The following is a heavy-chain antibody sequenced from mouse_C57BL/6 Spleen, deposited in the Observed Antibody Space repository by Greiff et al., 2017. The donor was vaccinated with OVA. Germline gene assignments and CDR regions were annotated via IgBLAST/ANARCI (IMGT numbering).Heavy chain of an antibody. D-gene: IGHD1-1*01. CDR3: ARHEEEGSPHYYGSSSYFDY. CDR2: FYPGSGSI. J-gene: IGHJ2*01. Sequence: QVQLQQSGAELVKPGASVKLSCKASGYTFTEYTIHWVKQRSGQGLEWIGWFYPGSGSIKYNEKFKDKATLTADKSSSTVYMELSRLTSEDSAVYFCARHEEEGSPHYYGSSSYFDYWGQGTTLTVSS. CDR1: GYTFTEYT. V-gene: IGHV1-62-2*01.